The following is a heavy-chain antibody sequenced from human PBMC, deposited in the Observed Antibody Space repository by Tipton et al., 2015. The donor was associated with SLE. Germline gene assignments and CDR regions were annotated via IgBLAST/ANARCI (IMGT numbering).Heavy chain of an antibody. CDR2: MNPNSGNT. J-gene: IGHJ4*02. CDR3: ARGVGQQLALGY. D-gene: IGHD6-13*01. Sequence: QSGAEVKKPGASVKVSCKASGYTFTSYDINWVRQATGQRLEWMGWMNPNSGNTGYAQKFQGRVTMTRNTSISTAYMELSSRRSEATAVSYSARGVGQQLALGYWGRGTLVTVSS. CDR1: GYTFTSYD. V-gene: IGHV1-8*01.